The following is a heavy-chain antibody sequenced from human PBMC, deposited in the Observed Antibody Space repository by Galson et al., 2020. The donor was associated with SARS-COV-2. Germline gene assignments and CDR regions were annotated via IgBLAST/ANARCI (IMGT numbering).Heavy chain of an antibody. CDR2: ISSSSDYI. CDR1: GFTFNIYS. D-gene: IGHD1-26*01. V-gene: IGHV3-21*01. Sequence: GGSLRLSCEVSGFTFNIYSMNWVRQALGKGLEWVSAISSSSDYIYYADSVKGRFTISRDNAKNSLYLQMTSLRAEDTAVYYCARDASWAMFGLDVWGQGTPVTVSS. J-gene: IGHJ6*02. CDR3: ARDASWAMFGLDV.